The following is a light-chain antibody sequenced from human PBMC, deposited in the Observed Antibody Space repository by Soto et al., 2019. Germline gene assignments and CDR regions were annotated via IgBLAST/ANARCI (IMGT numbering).Light chain of an antibody. CDR1: HDIRKY. CDR2: DAS. J-gene: IGKJ5*01. CDR3: QQYENFPIT. V-gene: IGKV1-33*01. Sequence: DIQMTQSPSSLSASVGDRVTITCQASHDIRKYLNWYQQKPGEAPRLLIYDASNMEKGVPSRFTGSGSGTDFILTISSXQPEDIATYYCQQYENFPITFGQGTRLEIK.